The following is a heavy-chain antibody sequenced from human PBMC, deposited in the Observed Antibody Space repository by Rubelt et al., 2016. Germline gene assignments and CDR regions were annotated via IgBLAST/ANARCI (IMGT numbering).Heavy chain of an antibody. CDR3: ARGDY. Sequence: QVQLVQSGAEVKKPGASVKVSCKASGYTFTDYYMHWVRQAPGQGLEWMGWINPNSGGTSYAQKFQGRVTMTRDTAVSTAYMEPGSLRSDDTAVYYGARGDYWGQGTLVIVSS. CDR2: INPNSGGT. V-gene: IGHV1-2*02. CDR1: GYTFTDYY. J-gene: IGHJ4*02.